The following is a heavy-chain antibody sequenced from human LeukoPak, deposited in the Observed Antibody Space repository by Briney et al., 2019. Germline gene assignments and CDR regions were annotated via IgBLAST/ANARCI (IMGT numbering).Heavy chain of an antibody. V-gene: IGHV3-23*01. CDR2: ISGSGSVGTT. D-gene: IGHD6-19*01. J-gene: IGHJ6*02. CDR1: GFTLTSYA. Sequence: GGSLRLSCVASGFTLTSYAVSWVGQAPGESLEWVSAISGSGSVGTTYYADSVKGRFTISRDSSKNTMFLQMNSLRAEDTAIYCCAKPPVAGNFYYHAMDVWGQGTTVTVSS. CDR3: AKPPVAGNFYYHAMDV.